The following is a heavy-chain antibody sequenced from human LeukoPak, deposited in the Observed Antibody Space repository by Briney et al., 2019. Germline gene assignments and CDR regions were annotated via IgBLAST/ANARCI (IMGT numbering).Heavy chain of an antibody. CDR3: AKDLEGGSGWFNYFDY. D-gene: IGHD6-19*01. Sequence: GGSLRLSCAASGFTFSSFWMSWVRQAPGKGLAWVANIKQDGSEKYFVDSVKGRFTISRDNSKNTLYLQMNSLRAEDTAVYYCAKDLEGGSGWFNYFDYWGQGTLVTVSS. V-gene: IGHV3-7*01. CDR2: IKQDGSEK. CDR1: GFTFSSFW. J-gene: IGHJ4*02.